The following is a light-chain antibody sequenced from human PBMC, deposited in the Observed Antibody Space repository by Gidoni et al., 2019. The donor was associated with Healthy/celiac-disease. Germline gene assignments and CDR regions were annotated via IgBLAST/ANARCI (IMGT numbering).Light chain of an antibody. V-gene: IGKV1-39*01. J-gene: IGKJ1*01. Sequence: DVQMTQSPSALSAAVGDRVTITCRESQSISSYLNWYQQKPGKAPKILIYAASSLQSGVPSRVSGSGSGTDFTLTTSSLQPADFATYYCQQRYSTPPWTFGQGTKVEIK. CDR3: QQRYSTPPWT. CDR1: QSISSY. CDR2: AAS.